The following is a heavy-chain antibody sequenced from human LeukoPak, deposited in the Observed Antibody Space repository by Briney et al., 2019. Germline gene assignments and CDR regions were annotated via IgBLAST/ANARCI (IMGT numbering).Heavy chain of an antibody. CDR3: ASNTVTTWGRYYGMGV. Sequence: ASVTVSCKASGGTFSSYAISWVRQAPGQGLEWMGGSIPIFGSANYAQKIQGRVTITAVEFTSTAYMEPRSLRSDDTAVYYCASNTVTTWGRYYGMGVWGQGTTVTVSS. CDR1: GGTFSSYA. J-gene: IGHJ6*02. V-gene: IGHV1-69*13. CDR2: SIPIFGSA. D-gene: IGHD4-11*01.